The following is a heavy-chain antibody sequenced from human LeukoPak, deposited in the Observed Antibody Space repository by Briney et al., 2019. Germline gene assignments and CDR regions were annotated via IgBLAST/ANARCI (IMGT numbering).Heavy chain of an antibody. J-gene: IGHJ4*02. V-gene: IGHV3-48*01. D-gene: IGHD6-13*01. CDR2: ISSSSSTI. CDR3: ARDVAAGLIDY. Sequence: GGSLRLSCAASGFTFSSYEMNWVRQAPGKGLEWVSYISSSSSTIYYADSVKGRFTISRDNAKNSLYLQMNSLRAEDTAVYYCARDVAAGLIDYWGQGTLVTVSS. CDR1: GFTFSSYE.